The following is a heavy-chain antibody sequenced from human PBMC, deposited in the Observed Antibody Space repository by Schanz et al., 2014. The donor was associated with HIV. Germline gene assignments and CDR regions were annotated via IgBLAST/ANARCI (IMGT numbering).Heavy chain of an antibody. Sequence: QVQLVESGGGVVQPGRSLRLSCAASGFTFSTYGMHWVRQAPGRGLEWVAIISNDGSSTYYRDSVKGRFTISRDNSKNTLYLQMNSLRAEDTAVYYCAKDRITGTTGVPYYYYGMDVWGQGTTVTVSS. J-gene: IGHJ6*02. CDR1: GFTFSTYG. CDR3: AKDRITGTTGVPYYYYGMDV. D-gene: IGHD1-7*01. CDR2: ISNDGSST. V-gene: IGHV3-30*18.